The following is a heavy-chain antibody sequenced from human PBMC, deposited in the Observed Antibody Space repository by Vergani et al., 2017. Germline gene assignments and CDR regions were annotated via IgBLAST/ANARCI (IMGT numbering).Heavy chain of an antibody. D-gene: IGHD1-1*01. CDR2: ISPGASTV. CDR1: GFKFSDHY. Sequence: LEESGGGSVKPGGSLRLSCAASGFKFSDHYMSWIRQAPGKGLEWVSHISPGASTVSYTDSVTGRITVSRDNDNNSLTLDMTTLRVEDTAVYYCAKKPGISTTRHYYAMDVWGQGTTVTGSS. CDR3: AKKPGISTTRHYYAMDV. J-gene: IGHJ6*02. V-gene: IGHV3-11*04.